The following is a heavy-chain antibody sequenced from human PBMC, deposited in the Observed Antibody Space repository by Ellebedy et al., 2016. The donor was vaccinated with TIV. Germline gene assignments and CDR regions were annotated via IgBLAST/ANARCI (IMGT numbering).Heavy chain of an antibody. CDR3: AGGRADVWELLAY. CDR2: IYYTGST. Sequence: SETLSLXCSVSGGSLSGSDSYWGWIRQSPEKGLEWIGTIYYTGSTLYNPSLKSRVTISVDTSKNQFSLKLTSVTAADTAVYYCAGGRADVWELLAYWGQGTLATVSS. V-gene: IGHV4-39*07. J-gene: IGHJ4*02. CDR1: GGSLSGSDSY. D-gene: IGHD1-26*01.